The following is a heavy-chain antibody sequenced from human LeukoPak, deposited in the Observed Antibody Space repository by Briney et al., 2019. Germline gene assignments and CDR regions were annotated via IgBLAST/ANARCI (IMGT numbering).Heavy chain of an antibody. CDR1: GGSISSYY. D-gene: IGHD6-13*01. V-gene: IGHV4-59*01. CDR3: ARVYYSNSYDYWYFDL. Sequence: SETLSLTCTVSGGSISSYYWSWIRQPPGKGLEWIGYIFYSGSTNYNPSLKSRVTISVDTSKNQFSLKLSSVTAADTAVYYCARVYYSNSYDYWYFDLWGRGALVTVSS. CDR2: IFYSGST. J-gene: IGHJ2*01.